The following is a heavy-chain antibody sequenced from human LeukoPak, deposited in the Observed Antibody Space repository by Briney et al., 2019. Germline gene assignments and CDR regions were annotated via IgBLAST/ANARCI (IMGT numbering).Heavy chain of an antibody. Sequence: PSETLSLTCTVSGASISSYYWSWIRQPAGKALEWIGRIHVTGSTTYNPSLESRVTMSLDTSKNHFSLKLRSVTAADTAVYYCARDSGTTGEVKFDPWGQGTLVTVSS. CDR3: ARDSGTTGEVKFDP. D-gene: IGHD1-7*01. V-gene: IGHV4-4*07. J-gene: IGHJ5*02. CDR2: IHVTGST. CDR1: GASISSYY.